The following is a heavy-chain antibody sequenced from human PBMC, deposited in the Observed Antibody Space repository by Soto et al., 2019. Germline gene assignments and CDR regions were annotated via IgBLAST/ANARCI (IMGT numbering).Heavy chain of an antibody. D-gene: IGHD3-10*01. CDR2: MNPNSGDT. V-gene: IGHV1-8*01. J-gene: IGHJ6*03. CDR3: ARGLKMLRVFGLKTYYYYYMDV. Sequence: QVNLVQSGAEVKKPGASVKVSCKASGYTFTSYDINWVRQVAGQGLEWMGWMNPNSGDTAYAQESQCRVTMSRNTSISIAYMELSSLRPADTAVYYCARGLKMLRVFGLKTYYYYYMDVWGKGTTVTLSS. CDR1: GYTFTSYD.